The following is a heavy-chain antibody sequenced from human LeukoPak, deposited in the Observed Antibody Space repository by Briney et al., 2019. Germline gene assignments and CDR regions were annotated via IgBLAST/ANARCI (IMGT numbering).Heavy chain of an antibody. J-gene: IGHJ3*02. D-gene: IGHD5-24*01. CDR2: IIPIFGTA. CDR1: GGTFSSYA. V-gene: IGHV1-69*05. Sequence: GASVKVSCKASGGTFSSYAISWVRQAPGQGLEWMGGIIPIFGTANYAQKFQGRVTITRDTSASTAYMELSSLRSEDTAVYYCARGPEDADAFDIWGQGTMVTVSS. CDR3: ARGPEDADAFDI.